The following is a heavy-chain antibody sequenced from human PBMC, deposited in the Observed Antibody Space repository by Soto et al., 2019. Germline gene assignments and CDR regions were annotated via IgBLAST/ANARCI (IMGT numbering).Heavy chain of an antibody. CDR3: VKWPRYDPYYFDY. D-gene: IGHD5-12*01. J-gene: IGHJ4*02. CDR2: IYWYDDK. CDR1: GFSLSTSGGG. V-gene: IGHV2-5*04. Sequence: SGPTLVKPTQTLTLTGTFSGFSLSTSGGGGGWIRKPPGKALEWLAHIYWYDDKPYSPSLKSRLTITKETSKNQVVLTMTNIDPVDTATYYCVKWPRYDPYYFDYWGQGTLVTVSS.